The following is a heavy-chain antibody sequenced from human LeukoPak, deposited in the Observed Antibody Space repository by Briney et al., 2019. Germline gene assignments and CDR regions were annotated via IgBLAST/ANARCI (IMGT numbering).Heavy chain of an antibody. J-gene: IGHJ4*02. CDR3: ARGRLGSDY. V-gene: IGHV4-31*02. CDR2: VYYSGST. D-gene: IGHD1-26*01. Sequence: WIRQHPGKGLEWIGCVYYSGSTYYNPSLKSRVTILVDTSKNQFSLKLTSVTAADTAVYYCARGRLGSDYWGQGTLVTVSS.